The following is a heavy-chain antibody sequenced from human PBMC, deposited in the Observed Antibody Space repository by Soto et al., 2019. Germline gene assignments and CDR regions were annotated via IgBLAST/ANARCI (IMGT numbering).Heavy chain of an antibody. CDR2: IKSKTDGGTT. J-gene: IGHJ4*02. CDR3: TTALLWFGEFYDY. CDR1: GFTFSNAW. Sequence: EVQLVESGGGLVKPGGSLRLSCAASGFTFSNAWMSWVRQAPGKGLEWVGRIKSKTDGGTTDYAAPVKGRFTISRDDSKNTLYLQMNSLKTEDTAVYYCTTALLWFGEFYDYWGQGTLVTVSS. V-gene: IGHV3-15*01. D-gene: IGHD3-10*01.